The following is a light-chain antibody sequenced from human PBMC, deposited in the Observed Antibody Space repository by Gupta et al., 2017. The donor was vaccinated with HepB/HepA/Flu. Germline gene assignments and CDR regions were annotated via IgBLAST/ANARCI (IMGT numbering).Light chain of an antibody. Sequence: SYELTQPPSVSVSPGQTASITCSGDKLGDKYASWYQQRPGQSPVMVIYQDNKRPSGIPDRFSGSNSGNTATLTISGTQAIDEADYYCQAWDSTTAFFGTGTQVTVL. J-gene: IGLJ1*01. CDR3: QAWDSTTAF. CDR2: QDN. CDR1: KLGDKY. V-gene: IGLV3-1*01.